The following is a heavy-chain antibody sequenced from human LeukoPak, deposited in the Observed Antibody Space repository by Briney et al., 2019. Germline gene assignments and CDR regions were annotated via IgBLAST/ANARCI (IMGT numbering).Heavy chain of an antibody. CDR2: INPNSGGT. J-gene: IGHJ4*02. CDR3: ARLYSSSWWTTYYFDY. Sequence: ASVKVSCKASGYTFTSYGISWVRQAPGQGLEWMGWINPNSGGTNYAQKFQGRVTMTRDTSISTAYMELSRLRSDDTAVYYCARLYSSSWWTTYYFDYWGQGTLVTVSS. V-gene: IGHV1-2*02. D-gene: IGHD6-13*01. CDR1: GYTFTSYG.